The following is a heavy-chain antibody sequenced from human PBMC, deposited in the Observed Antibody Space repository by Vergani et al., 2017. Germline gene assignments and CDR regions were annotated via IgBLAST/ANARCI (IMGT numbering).Heavy chain of an antibody. CDR3: ARGPYYYDSSGYNGPVAFDI. CDR1: GFTFSSYA. D-gene: IGHD3-22*01. CDR2: ISGSGGST. V-gene: IGHV3-23*01. J-gene: IGHJ3*02. Sequence: EVQLLESGGGLVQPGGSLRLSCAASGFTFSSYAMSWVRQAPGKGLEWVSAISGSGGSTYYADSVKGRFTISRDNSKNTLYLQMNSLRAEDTAVYDCARGPYYYDSSGYNGPVAFDIWGQGTKVTVSS.